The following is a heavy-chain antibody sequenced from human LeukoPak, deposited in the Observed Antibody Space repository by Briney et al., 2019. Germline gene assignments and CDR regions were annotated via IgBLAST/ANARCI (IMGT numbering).Heavy chain of an antibody. CDR2: IYTSEST. CDR1: GGSIGSYY. Sequence: SETLSLTCTVSGGSIGSYYWSWIRQPAGKGLEWIGRIYTSESTNCNPSLKSRVTMSVDTSKNQFSLKLSSVTAADTTVYYCARGHSIFYYGMDVWGQGTTVTVSS. D-gene: IGHD3-3*01. V-gene: IGHV4-4*07. J-gene: IGHJ6*02. CDR3: ARGHSIFYYGMDV.